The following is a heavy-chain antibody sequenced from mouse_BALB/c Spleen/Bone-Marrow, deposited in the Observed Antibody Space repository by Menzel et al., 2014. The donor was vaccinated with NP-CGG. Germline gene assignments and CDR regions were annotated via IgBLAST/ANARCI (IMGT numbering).Heavy chain of an antibody. D-gene: IGHD1-1*01. CDR3: ARGSYYEGAMDY. Sequence: VKLMESGPGLVAPSQSLSITCTVSGFSLTSYGVHWVRQPPGKVLEWLGVIWAGGSTNYNSALMSRLSISKDNSKSQVFLKMNRLQTDDTAMYYCARGSYYEGAMDYWGQGTSVTVSS. CDR2: IWAGGST. V-gene: IGHV2-9*02. J-gene: IGHJ4*01. CDR1: GFSLTSYG.